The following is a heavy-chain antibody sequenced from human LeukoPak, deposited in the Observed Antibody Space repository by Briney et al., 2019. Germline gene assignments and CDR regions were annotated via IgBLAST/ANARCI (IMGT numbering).Heavy chain of an antibody. CDR2: ISYDGSNE. V-gene: IGHV3-30-3*01. Sequence: GGSLRLSCAASGFTFSSYAMHWVRQAPGKGLEWVAVISYDGSNEYYADSVKGRFTISRDNSKNTLYLQMNSLRAEDTAVYYCVKDRKPDGRYNFDHWGQGTLVTVSS. J-gene: IGHJ4*02. CDR1: GFTFSSYA. CDR3: VKDRKPDGRYNFDH. D-gene: IGHD5-24*01.